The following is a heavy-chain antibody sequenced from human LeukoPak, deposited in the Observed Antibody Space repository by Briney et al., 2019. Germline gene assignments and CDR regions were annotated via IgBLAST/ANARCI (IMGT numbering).Heavy chain of an antibody. CDR1: GGSISIYY. Sequence: SETLSLTCTVSGGSISIYYWSWIRQPPGKGLEWIGYIYYSGSTNYNPSLKSRVTISVDTSKNQFSLKLSSVTAADTAVYYCARGIAAAGTYYFDYWGQGTLVTVSS. CDR2: IYYSGST. J-gene: IGHJ4*02. D-gene: IGHD6-13*01. V-gene: IGHV4-59*01. CDR3: ARGIAAAGTYYFDY.